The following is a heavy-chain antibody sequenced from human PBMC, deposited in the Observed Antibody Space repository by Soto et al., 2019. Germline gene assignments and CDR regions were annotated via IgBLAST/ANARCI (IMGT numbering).Heavy chain of an antibody. CDR3: ARHYDSSGYYYGWFDP. J-gene: IGHJ5*02. CDR1: GGSISSYY. D-gene: IGHD3-22*01. Sequence: SETLSLTCTVSGGSISSYYWSWIRQPPGKGLEWIGYIYYSGSTNYNPSLKSRVTISVDTSKNQFSLKLSSVTAADTAVYYCARHYDSSGYYYGWFDPWGQGTLVTVSS. V-gene: IGHV4-59*01. CDR2: IYYSGST.